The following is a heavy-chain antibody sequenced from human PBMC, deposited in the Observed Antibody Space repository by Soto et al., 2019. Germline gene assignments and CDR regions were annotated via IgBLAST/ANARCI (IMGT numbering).Heavy chain of an antibody. CDR3: ARVPAEMATIEDY. Sequence: ASVKVSCKASGYTFTGYYMHWVRQAPGQGLEWMGWVNPNSGGTNYAQKFQGRVTMTRDTSISTAYMELSRLRSDDTAVYYCARVPAEMATIEDYWGQGTLVTVSS. J-gene: IGHJ4*02. CDR1: GYTFTGYY. CDR2: VNPNSGGT. D-gene: IGHD5-12*01. V-gene: IGHV1-2*02.